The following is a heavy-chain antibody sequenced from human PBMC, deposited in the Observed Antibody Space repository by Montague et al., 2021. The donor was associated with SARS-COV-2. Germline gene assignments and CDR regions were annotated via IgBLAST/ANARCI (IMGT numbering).Heavy chain of an antibody. CDR1: GFSLSTSGMC. CDR3: ARIWGATRGGAFDI. CDR2: IDWDDDK. D-gene: IGHD1-26*01. J-gene: IGHJ3*02. V-gene: IGHV2-70*01. Sequence: VKPTQTLTLTCTFSGFSLSTSGMCVSWIRQPPGKALEWLALIDWDDDKYYSTSLKTRLTISKDTSKNQVVLTMTNMDLVDTATYYCARIWGATRGGAFDIWGQGTMVTVSS.